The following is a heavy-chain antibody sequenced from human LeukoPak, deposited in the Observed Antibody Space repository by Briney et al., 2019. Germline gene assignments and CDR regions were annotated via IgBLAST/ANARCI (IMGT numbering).Heavy chain of an antibody. V-gene: IGHV3-30*02. CDR1: GFTFSSYG. CDR2: IRYDGSNK. J-gene: IGHJ5*02. Sequence: GGSLRLSCAASGFTFSSYGMHWVRQAPGKGLEWVAFIRYDGSNKYYADSVKGRFTISRDNSKNTLYLQMNSLGAEDTAVYYCAKGSCSSTSCYYNWFDPWGQGTLVTVSS. D-gene: IGHD2-2*01. CDR3: AKGSCSSTSCYYNWFDP.